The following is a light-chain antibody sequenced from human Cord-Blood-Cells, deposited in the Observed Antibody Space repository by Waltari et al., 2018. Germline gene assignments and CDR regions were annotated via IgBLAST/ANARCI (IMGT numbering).Light chain of an antibody. J-gene: IGLJ2*01. V-gene: IGLV2-14*01. CDR2: EVS. Sequence: QSALTQPASVSGSPGQSITISCTGTSSDVGGYNYVSWYQQHPGKAPKLMSYEVSNRPSGVSNRCSGYKSGNTASLTISGLQAEDEADYYCSSYTSSSTLVVFGGGTKLTVL. CDR3: SSYTSSSTLVV. CDR1: SSDVGGYNY.